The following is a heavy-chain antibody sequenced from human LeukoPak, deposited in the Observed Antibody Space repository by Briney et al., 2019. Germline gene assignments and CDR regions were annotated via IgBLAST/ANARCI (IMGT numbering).Heavy chain of an antibody. Sequence: GRSLRLSCAASGFTFSRYGVHWVRQAPGKGLEWMAVISHDGNNKYYGDSVKGRFTISRDNSKNTLYLEMNSLRPEDTAVYYCARGREVLEPPTDSWSQGTLVTVSS. D-gene: IGHD1-26*01. CDR3: ARGREVLEPPTDS. J-gene: IGHJ4*02. CDR2: ISHDGNNK. CDR1: GFTFSRYG. V-gene: IGHV3-30*03.